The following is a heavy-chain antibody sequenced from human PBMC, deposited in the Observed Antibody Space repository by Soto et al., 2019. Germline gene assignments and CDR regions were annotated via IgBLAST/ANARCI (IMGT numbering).Heavy chain of an antibody. V-gene: IGHV3-48*01. CDR3: AKDPGYGPYYFDY. CDR2: ISSTGSTI. CDR1: GFTFSASS. Sequence: HPGGSLRLSCAASGFTFSASSMNWARQAPGKGLEWVSYISSTGSTIYYADSVKGRFTISRDNSKNTLYLQMDSLRADDTAVYYCAKDPGYGPYYFDYWGQGALVTVSS. D-gene: IGHD5-18*01. J-gene: IGHJ4*02.